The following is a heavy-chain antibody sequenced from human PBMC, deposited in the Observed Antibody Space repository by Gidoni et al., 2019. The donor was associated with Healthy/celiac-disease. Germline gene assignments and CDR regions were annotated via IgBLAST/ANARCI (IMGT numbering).Heavy chain of an antibody. Sequence: EVQLVESGGGLVQPGGSLSLSCAASGFTFSSYSMNWVRQAPGKGLEWVSYISSSSSTIYYAESVKGRFTISRDNAKNSLYLQMNSLRDEDTAVYYCAREGGYCSGGSCIGDYWGQGTLVTVSS. CDR1: GFTFSSYS. J-gene: IGHJ4*02. CDR3: AREGGYCSGGSCIGDY. V-gene: IGHV3-48*02. CDR2: ISSSSSTI. D-gene: IGHD2-15*01.